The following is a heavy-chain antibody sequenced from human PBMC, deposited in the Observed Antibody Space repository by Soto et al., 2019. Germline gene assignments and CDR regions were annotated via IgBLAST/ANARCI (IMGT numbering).Heavy chain of an antibody. CDR3: ASSYEGGSNYFDY. J-gene: IGHJ4*02. V-gene: IGHV4-61*01. Sequence: KTSETLSLTCTVSGGSVSSGSYYWSWIRQPPGKGLEWIGYIYYSGSTNYNPSLKSRVTISVDTSKNQFSLKLSSVTAADTAVYYCASSYEGGSNYFDYWGQGTLVTVSS. D-gene: IGHD3-10*01. CDR1: GGSVSSGSYY. CDR2: IYYSGST.